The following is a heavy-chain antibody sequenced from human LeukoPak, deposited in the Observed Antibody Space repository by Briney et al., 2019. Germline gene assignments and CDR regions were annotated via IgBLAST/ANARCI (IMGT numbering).Heavy chain of an antibody. Sequence: GASVKVSCTASGYTFTSYGISWVRQAPGQGLEWMGWISAYNGNTNYAQKLQGRVTMTTDTSTSTAYMELRSLRSDDTAVYYCARPPLPPYYDFWSGYSQGYYMDVWGKGTTVTVSS. V-gene: IGHV1-18*01. CDR1: GYTFTSYG. D-gene: IGHD3-3*01. CDR3: ARPPLPPYYDFWSGYSQGYYMDV. J-gene: IGHJ6*03. CDR2: ISAYNGNT.